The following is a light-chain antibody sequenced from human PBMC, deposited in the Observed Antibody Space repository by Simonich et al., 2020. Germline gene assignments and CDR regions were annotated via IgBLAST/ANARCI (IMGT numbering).Light chain of an antibody. CDR3: SSYTSSSTWV. V-gene: IGLV2-14*01. J-gene: IGLJ3*02. Sequence: QSALTQPAFVYGSPDQSLTISCTGTSSDVGGYNYVSWYQKHPGKAPKLMIDDVSKRPSGVSNRFSGSKSGNTASLTISGLQAEDEADYYCSSYTSSSTWVFGGGTKLTVL. CDR2: DVS. CDR1: SSDVGGYNY.